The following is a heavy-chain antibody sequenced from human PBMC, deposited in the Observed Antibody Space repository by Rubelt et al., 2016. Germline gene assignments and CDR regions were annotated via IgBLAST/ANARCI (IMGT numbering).Heavy chain of an antibody. CDR2: ISSSGST. D-gene: IGHD5-12*01. CDR3: ARDRTPSGYDSGMDV. J-gene: IGHJ6*02. Sequence: GLEWIGYISSSGSTNSNASLKSRVTISIDRSKNQFSLNLRSVTAADTAVYYCARDRTPSGYDSGMDVWGQGTTVTVSS. V-gene: IGHV4-59*01.